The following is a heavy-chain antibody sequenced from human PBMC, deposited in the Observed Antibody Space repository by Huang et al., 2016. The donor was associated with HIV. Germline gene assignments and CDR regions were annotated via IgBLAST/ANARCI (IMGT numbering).Heavy chain of an antibody. CDR3: ARAIPTPAFEDAFDV. Sequence: QVQLVQSGAEVKKPGASVKVSCETSGYTFTDYNIHWVRQAPGQGLEWMGWINPKTGGTHSAQKFQGKVSMTRDTSISTAYLAVTSLRSDDTSVFYCARAIPTPAFEDAFDVWGQGTMVTVSS. V-gene: IGHV1-2*02. J-gene: IGHJ3*01. D-gene: IGHD2-21*01. CDR2: INPKTGGT. CDR1: GYTFTDYN.